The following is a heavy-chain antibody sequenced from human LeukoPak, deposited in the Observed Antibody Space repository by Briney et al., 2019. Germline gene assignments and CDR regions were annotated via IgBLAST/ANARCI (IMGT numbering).Heavy chain of an antibody. V-gene: IGHV3-30-3*01. CDR2: ISYDGSNK. CDR1: GFTFSSYA. CDR3: ARGAGIAARRIRQFDY. D-gene: IGHD6-6*01. J-gene: IGHJ4*02. Sequence: GGSLRLSCAASGFTFSSYAVHWVRQAPGKGLEWVAVISYDGSNKYYADSVKGRFTISRDNSKNTLYLQMNSLRAEDTAVYYCARGAGIAARRIRQFDYWGQGTLVTVSS.